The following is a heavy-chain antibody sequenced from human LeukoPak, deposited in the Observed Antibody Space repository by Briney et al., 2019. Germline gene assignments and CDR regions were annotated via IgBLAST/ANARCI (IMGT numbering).Heavy chain of an antibody. V-gene: IGHV5-51*01. CDR1: GYSFTSYW. D-gene: IGHD5-18*01. CDR3: ARHKGSGYSYRSSCDY. CDR2: IYPGDSDT. Sequence: GESLKISCKGSGYSFTSYWIGWVRQMPGKGLEWMGIIYPGDSDTRYSPSFQGQVTISADKSISTAYLQWSSLKASDTAMYYYARHKGSGYSYRSSCDYWGQGTLVTVSS. J-gene: IGHJ4*02.